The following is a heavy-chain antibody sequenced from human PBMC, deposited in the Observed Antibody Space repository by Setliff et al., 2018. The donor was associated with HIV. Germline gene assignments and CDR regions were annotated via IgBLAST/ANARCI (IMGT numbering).Heavy chain of an antibody. CDR3: ATRTAAGVYYYYMDV. Sequence: ASVKVSCKPSGYTFTNYDINWVRQATGQGLEWMGWMNPNSGNTGYAQKFQGRVTMTRDASISTAYMELNTLTSDDTAVYYCATRTAAGVYYYYMDVWGKGTTVTVSS. J-gene: IGHJ6*03. CDR1: GYTFTNYD. V-gene: IGHV1-8*02. D-gene: IGHD6-13*01. CDR2: MNPNSGNT.